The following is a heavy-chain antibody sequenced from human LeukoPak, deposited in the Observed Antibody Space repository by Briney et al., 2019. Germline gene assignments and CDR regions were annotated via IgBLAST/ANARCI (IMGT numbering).Heavy chain of an antibody. Sequence: ASVKVSCKAFGGTFSSYAISWVRQAPGQGLEWMGGIIPIFGTANYAQKFQGRVTITTDESTSTAYMELSSLRSEDTAVYYCARDITVAGNRFDYWGQGTLVTVS. CDR2: IIPIFGTA. D-gene: IGHD6-19*01. CDR1: GGTFSSYA. CDR3: ARDITVAGNRFDY. J-gene: IGHJ4*02. V-gene: IGHV1-69*05.